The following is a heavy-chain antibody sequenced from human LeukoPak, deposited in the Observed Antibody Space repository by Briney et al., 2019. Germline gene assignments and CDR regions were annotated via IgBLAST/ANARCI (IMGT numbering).Heavy chain of an antibody. CDR2: IYSGGST. CDR3: ARVGYSGYDGLDY. Sequence: GGSLRLSCAASGFTVSSNYMSWVHQAPGKGLEWVSVIYSGGSTYYADSVKGRFTISRDNSKNTLYLQMNSLRAEDTAVYYCARVGYSGYDGLDYWGQGTLVTVSS. J-gene: IGHJ4*02. CDR1: GFTVSSNY. V-gene: IGHV3-66*01. D-gene: IGHD5-12*01.